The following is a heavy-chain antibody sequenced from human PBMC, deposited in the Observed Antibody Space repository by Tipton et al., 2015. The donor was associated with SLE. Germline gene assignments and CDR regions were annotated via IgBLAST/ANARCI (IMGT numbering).Heavy chain of an antibody. D-gene: IGHD6-13*01. CDR2: IYSGGST. CDR3: ARDKSSSWYGVYMDV. CDR1: GFTVSSNY. Sequence: QLVQSGGGLIQPGGSLRLSCAASGFTVSSNYMSWVRQAPGKGLEWVSVIYSGGSTYYADSVKGRFTISRDNSKNTLYLQMNSLRAEDTAVYYCARDKSSSWYGVYMDVWGKGTTVTVSS. V-gene: IGHV3-53*01. J-gene: IGHJ6*03.